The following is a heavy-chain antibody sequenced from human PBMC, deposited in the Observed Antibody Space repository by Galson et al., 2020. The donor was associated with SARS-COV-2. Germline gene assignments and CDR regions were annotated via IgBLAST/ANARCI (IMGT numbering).Heavy chain of an antibody. D-gene: IGHD1-26*01. Sequence: GESLKISCAASGFTFSSYWMSWVRQAPGRGLEWVANIKQDGSAKYYVDSVKGRFTISRDNANNSRYQQMNSLRAEDTAVYYCARDTLVGAINPGSYYYYGMDVWGQGTTVTVSS. J-gene: IGHJ6*02. CDR1: GFTFSSYW. V-gene: IGHV3-7*03. CDR2: IKQDGSAK. CDR3: ARDTLVGAINPGSYYYYGMDV.